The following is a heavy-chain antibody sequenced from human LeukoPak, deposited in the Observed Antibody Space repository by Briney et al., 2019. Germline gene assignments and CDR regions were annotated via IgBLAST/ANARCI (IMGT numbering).Heavy chain of an antibody. Sequence: GGSLRLSCATSGFTFSDYYMSWIRQAPGKGLEWVSAISGSGGSTYYADSVKGRFTISRDNSKNTLYLQMNSLRAEDTAVYYCAKDARRKRGYSMPLIDYWGQGTLVTVSS. CDR1: GFTFSDYY. CDR2: ISGSGGST. V-gene: IGHV3-23*01. J-gene: IGHJ4*02. D-gene: IGHD4-23*01. CDR3: AKDARRKRGYSMPLIDY.